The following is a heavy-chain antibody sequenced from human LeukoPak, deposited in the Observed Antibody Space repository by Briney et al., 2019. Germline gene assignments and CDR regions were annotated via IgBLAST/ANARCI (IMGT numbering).Heavy chain of an antibody. Sequence: GASVKVSCKASGGTFSSYAISWVRQAPGQGLEWMGRIIPILGIANYAQKFQGRVTITADKSTSTAYMELSSLRSEDTAVYYCARDLDSSSWYTGLPWGQGTLVTVSS. CDR3: ARDLDSSSWYTGLP. V-gene: IGHV1-69*04. CDR2: IIPILGIA. CDR1: GGTFSSYA. D-gene: IGHD6-13*01. J-gene: IGHJ5*02.